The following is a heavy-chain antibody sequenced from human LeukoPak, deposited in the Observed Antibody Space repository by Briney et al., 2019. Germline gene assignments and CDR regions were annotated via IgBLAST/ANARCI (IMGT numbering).Heavy chain of an antibody. CDR3: AKTPTLYSRPLDY. CDR2: IDGNGGTT. CDR1: GFTFTSYV. Sequence: GGSLRLSCVASGFTFTSYVMSWVRQAPGKGLEWVSSIDGNGGTTYYADSVKGRFTISRHNSKNTLYLQMNSLRAEDTAVYYCAKTPTLYSRPLDYWGQGTLVPVSS. V-gene: IGHV3-23*01. J-gene: IGHJ4*02. D-gene: IGHD3-16*02.